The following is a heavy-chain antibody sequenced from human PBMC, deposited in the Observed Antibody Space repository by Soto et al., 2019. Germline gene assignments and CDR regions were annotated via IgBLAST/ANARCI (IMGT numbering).Heavy chain of an antibody. CDR2: IDHSGST. V-gene: IGHV4-34*01. D-gene: IGHD3-16*01. J-gene: IGHJ4*02. CDR1: GGSFRGYY. CDR3: ARVEYTYNYRGLDY. Sequence: QVQLQQWGTGLLKPSETLSLTCAVYGGSFRGYYWTWIRQPPGKGLEWIGEIDHSGSTNYNPSLKSRVTISVDTSKNQFSLKLASVTAADTAVYYCARVEYTYNYRGLDYWAREPWSPSPQ.